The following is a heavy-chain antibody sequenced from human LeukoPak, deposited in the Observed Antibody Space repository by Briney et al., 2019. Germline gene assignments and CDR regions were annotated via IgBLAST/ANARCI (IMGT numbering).Heavy chain of an antibody. J-gene: IGHJ4*02. V-gene: IGHV3-23*01. Sequence: PGGSLRLSCAASGFTFSNYAMSWVRQAPGKGLDWVSAISGSGGSTYYADSVKGRFTISRDNSKNTLYLQMNSLRAEDTAVYYCAKDAPVNIVVVPAANSWGQGTLVTVSS. CDR1: GFTFSNYA. CDR3: AKDAPVNIVVVPAANS. CDR2: ISGSGGST. D-gene: IGHD2-2*01.